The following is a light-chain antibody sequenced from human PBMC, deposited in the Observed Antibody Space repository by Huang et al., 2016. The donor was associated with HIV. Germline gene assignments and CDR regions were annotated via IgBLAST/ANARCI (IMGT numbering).Light chain of an antibody. J-gene: IGKJ1*01. V-gene: IGKV4-1*01. CDR2: WAS. CDR3: QQYDTSPWT. Sequence: DIVMTQSPDSLAVSLGEGAPSNCKSSHSVLYRSNNKNYLAWYQQKPGQPPKLLIYWASTRESGVPDRFTGSGSGTDFSLTISSLQAEDVAVYYCQQYDTSPWTFGQGTKVEIK. CDR1: HSVLYRSNNKNY.